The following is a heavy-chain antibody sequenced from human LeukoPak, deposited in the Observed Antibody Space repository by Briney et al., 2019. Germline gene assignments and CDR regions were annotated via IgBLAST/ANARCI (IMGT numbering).Heavy chain of an antibody. CDR3: TIETMVRGVNNPTYYYYGMDV. J-gene: IGHJ6*02. Sequence: GGSLRLSCAASGFTFSNAWMSWVRQAPGKGLEWVGRIKSKTDGGTTDYAAPVKGRFTISRDDSKNTLYLQMNSLKTEDTAVYYCTIETMVRGVNNPTYYYYGMDVWGQGTTVTVSS. CDR2: IKSKTDGGTT. D-gene: IGHD3-10*01. CDR1: GFTFSNAW. V-gene: IGHV3-15*01.